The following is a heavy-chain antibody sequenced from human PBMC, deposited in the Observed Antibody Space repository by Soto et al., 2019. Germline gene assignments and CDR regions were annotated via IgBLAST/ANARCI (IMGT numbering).Heavy chain of an antibody. CDR3: AKDRSSGWYDAFDI. CDR2: ISYDGSNK. CDR1: GFTFSSYG. D-gene: IGHD6-19*01. Sequence: VQLVESGGGVVQPGRSLRLSCAAYGFTFSSYGMHWVRQAPGKGLEWVAVISYDGSNKYYADSVKGRFTISRDNSKNTLYLQMNSLRAEDTAVYYCAKDRSSGWYDAFDIWGQGTMVTVSS. V-gene: IGHV3-30*18. J-gene: IGHJ3*02.